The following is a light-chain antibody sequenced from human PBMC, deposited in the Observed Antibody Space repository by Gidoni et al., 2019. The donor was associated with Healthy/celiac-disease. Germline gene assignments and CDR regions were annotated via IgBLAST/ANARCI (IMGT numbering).Light chain of an antibody. CDR1: QSVLYSSNNKNY. V-gene: IGKV4-1*01. CDR2: WAS. CDR3: QQYYSTPLT. Sequence: DIVMTQSPDSLAVSLGESATINCKSSQSVLYSSNNKNYIAWYQQKPGQLPKLLIYWASTRESGVPDRFSGSGSGTDFTLTISSLQAEDVAVYYCQQYYSTPLTFGPGTKVDIK. J-gene: IGKJ3*01.